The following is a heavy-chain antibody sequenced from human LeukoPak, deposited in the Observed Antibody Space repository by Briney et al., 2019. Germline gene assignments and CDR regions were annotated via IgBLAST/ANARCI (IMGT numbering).Heavy chain of an antibody. V-gene: IGHV3-30*02. CDR2: IRYDGSNK. CDR3: VRGRGFLEWLLQKRGYFDY. CDR1: GFTFSSYG. D-gene: IGHD3-3*01. J-gene: IGHJ4*02. Sequence: GGSLRLSCAASGFTFSSYGMHWVRQAPGKGLEWVAFIRYDGSNKYYADSVKGRFTISRDNSKNTLYLQMNSLRAEDTAVYYCVRGRGFLEWLLQKRGYFDYWGQGTLVTVSS.